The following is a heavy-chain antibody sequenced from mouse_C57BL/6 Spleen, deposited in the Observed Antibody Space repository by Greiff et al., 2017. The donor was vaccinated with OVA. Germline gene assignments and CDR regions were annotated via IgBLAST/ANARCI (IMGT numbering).Heavy chain of an antibody. V-gene: IGHV5-16*01. CDR2: INYDGSST. D-gene: IGHD1-1*01. CDR1: GFTFSDYY. J-gene: IGHJ1*03. CDR3: AREFYYYGSSYVGYFDV. Sequence: EVNLVESEGGLVQPGSSMKLSCTASGFTFSDYYMAWVRQVPEKGLEWVANINYDGSSTYYLDSLKSRFIISRDNAKNILYLQMSSLKSEDTATYYCAREFYYYGSSYVGYFDVWGTGTTVTVSS.